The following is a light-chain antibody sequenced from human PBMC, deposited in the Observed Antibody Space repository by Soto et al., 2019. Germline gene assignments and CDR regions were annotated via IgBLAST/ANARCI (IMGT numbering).Light chain of an antibody. CDR1: LSVGSN. CDR2: GAS. J-gene: IGKJ1*01. V-gene: IGKV3-15*01. CDR3: QHDNEWPRT. Sequence: EIVMTQSPATLSVSPGERATLSCRASLSVGSNLAWYQQKPGQAPRLLIYGASTRATGVPVRFSGSGSGTEFTLTISSLQSEDLAADYCQHDNEWPRTFGQATKVEFK.